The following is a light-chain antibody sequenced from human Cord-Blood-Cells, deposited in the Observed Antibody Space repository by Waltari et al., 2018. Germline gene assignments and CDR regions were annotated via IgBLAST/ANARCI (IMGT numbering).Light chain of an antibody. CDR1: SSDVGGSNH. CDR3: SSYTSSSTYV. J-gene: IGLJ1*01. Sequence: QPALTRPASVSGSPGQSINIPCTGTSSDVGGSNHVSWYQPPPGKAPKLMIYEVSNRPSGVSTRFSGSKSGNTASLTISGLQAEDEADYYCSSYTSSSTYVFGTGTKVTVL. V-gene: IGLV2-14*01. CDR2: EVS.